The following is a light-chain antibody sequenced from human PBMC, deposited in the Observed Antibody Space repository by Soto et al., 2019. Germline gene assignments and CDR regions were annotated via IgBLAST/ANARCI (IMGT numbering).Light chain of an antibody. CDR3: QQANSFPWP. V-gene: IGKV1-12*01. CDR1: QDISSW. J-gene: IGKJ1*01. Sequence: DIPLTQSPSSVSASVGDRVTMTCRASQDISSWLVWYQQKPGKAPKLLIYAASSLQSGVPSRFSGSGSGTDFSLTISSLQPEDFATYYCQQANSFPWPFGQGTKVDIK. CDR2: AAS.